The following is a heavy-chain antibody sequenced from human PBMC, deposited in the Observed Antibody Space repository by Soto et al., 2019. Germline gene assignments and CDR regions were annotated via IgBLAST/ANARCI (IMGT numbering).Heavy chain of an antibody. CDR2: ISGSGGST. Sequence: EVQLLESGGGLVQPGGSLRLSCAASGFTFSSYAMSWVRQAPGKGLEWVSAISGSGGSTYYADSVKGRFTISRDNSKNTLYLQMNSLRAEDTAVYYCAKGEGSSIAARPCFDYWGQGTLVTVSS. D-gene: IGHD6-6*01. V-gene: IGHV3-23*01. CDR3: AKGEGSSIAARPCFDY. CDR1: GFTFSSYA. J-gene: IGHJ4*02.